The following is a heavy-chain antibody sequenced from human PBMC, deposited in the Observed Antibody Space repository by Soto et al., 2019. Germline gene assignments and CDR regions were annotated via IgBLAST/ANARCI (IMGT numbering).Heavy chain of an antibody. Sequence: ASVKVSCKASGYTFTSYGISWVRQAPGQGLEWMGWISAYNGNTNYAQKLQGRVTMTTDTSTSTAYMELRSLRSDDTAVYYCARELSPAYSYGFYYYYYMDVWGKGTTVTVSS. V-gene: IGHV1-18*01. CDR2: ISAYNGNT. CDR1: GYTFTSYG. J-gene: IGHJ6*03. CDR3: ARELSPAYSYGFYYYYYMDV. D-gene: IGHD5-18*01.